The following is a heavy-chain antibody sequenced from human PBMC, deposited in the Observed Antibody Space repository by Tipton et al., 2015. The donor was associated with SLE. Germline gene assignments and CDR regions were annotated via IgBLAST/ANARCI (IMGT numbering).Heavy chain of an antibody. V-gene: IGHV4-34*01. Sequence: TLSLTCAVYGGSFSGYYWSWIRQPPGKGLEWIGEINHCGSTNYNPSLKSRVTVSVDTSKNQFSLKLSSVTAADTAVFYCARGGGYSSGWPDAFDIWGQGTMVTVSS. CDR2: INHCGST. D-gene: IGHD6-19*01. CDR1: GGSFSGYY. J-gene: IGHJ3*02. CDR3: ARGGGYSSGWPDAFDI.